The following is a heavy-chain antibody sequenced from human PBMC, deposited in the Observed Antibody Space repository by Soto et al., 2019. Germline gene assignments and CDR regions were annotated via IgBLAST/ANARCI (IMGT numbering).Heavy chain of an antibody. D-gene: IGHD6-19*01. CDR1: SDSISSYY. J-gene: IGHJ4*02. CDR3: ARAVGAPLYYLDY. V-gene: IGHV4-59*08. Sequence: QVQLQESGPGLVRPSETLSLTCTVSSDSISSYYWIWIRQSPGKGLEWIGYTDYSGNTNYNPSHKSRLTISGDTSQNQFSLRLSSVTAADTAVYYCARAVGAPLYYLDYWGQGTLVTVSS. CDR2: TDYSGNT.